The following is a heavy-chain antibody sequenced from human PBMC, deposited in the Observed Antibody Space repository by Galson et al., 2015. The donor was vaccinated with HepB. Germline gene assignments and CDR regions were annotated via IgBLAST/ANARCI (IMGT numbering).Heavy chain of an antibody. J-gene: IGHJ4*02. D-gene: IGHD2-2*01. Sequence: SVKVSCKASGGTFSSYAISWVRQAPGQGLEWMGGIIPIFGTANYAQKFQGRVTITADESTSTAYMELSSLRSEDTAVYYCASSLYYQLLSHQYFDYWGQGTLVTVSS. CDR1: GGTFSSYA. V-gene: IGHV1-69*13. CDR2: IIPIFGTA. CDR3: ASSLYYQLLSHQYFDY.